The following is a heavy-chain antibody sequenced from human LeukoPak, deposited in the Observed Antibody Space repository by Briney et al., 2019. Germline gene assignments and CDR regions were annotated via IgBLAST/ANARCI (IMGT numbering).Heavy chain of an antibody. D-gene: IGHD2-2*01. Sequence: PSETLSLTCTVSGGSVSSSSYYGGWIRQPPGKGLEWIGNIYYSGSTYYNSSLKSRVTISVDTSKNQFSLKVSSVTAADTAVYYCARGRQQDYWSQGTLVTVSS. V-gene: IGHV4-39*01. J-gene: IGHJ4*02. CDR3: ARGRQQDY. CDR1: GGSVSSSSYY. CDR2: IYYSGST.